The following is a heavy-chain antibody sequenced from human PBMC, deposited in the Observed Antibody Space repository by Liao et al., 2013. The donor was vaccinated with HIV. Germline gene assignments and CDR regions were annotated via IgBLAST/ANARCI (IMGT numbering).Heavy chain of an antibody. CDR2: IYHGGST. Sequence: QLQLQESGSGLVKPSQTLSLTCAVSGGSISSGAYSWSWIRQPPGKGLEWIGYIYHGGSTYYNPSLKSRVTISVDTSKNQFSLRLSSVTAADTAVYYCARGRGTSAFDIWGQGTMVTVSS. CDR3: ARGRGTSAFDI. D-gene: IGHD1-1*01. J-gene: IGHJ3*02. V-gene: IGHV4-30-2*01. CDR1: GGSISSGAYS.